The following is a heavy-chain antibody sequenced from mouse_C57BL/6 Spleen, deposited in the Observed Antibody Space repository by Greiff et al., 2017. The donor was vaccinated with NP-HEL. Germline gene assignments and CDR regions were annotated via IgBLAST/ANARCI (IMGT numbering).Heavy chain of an antibody. CDR2: IYPGDGDT. CDR1: GYAFSSSW. J-gene: IGHJ2*01. D-gene: IGHD1-1*01. Sequence: QVQLKESGPELVKPGASVKISCKASGYAFSSSWMNWVKQRPGKGLEWIGRIYPGDGDTNYNGKFKGKATLTADKSSSTAYMQLSSLTSEDSAVYFCAVLRKGGYWGQGTTLTVSS. V-gene: IGHV1-82*01. CDR3: AVLRKGGY.